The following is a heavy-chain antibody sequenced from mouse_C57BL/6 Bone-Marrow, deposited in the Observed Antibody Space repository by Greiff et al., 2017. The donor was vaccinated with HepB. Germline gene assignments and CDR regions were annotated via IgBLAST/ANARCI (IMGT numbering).Heavy chain of an antibody. CDR1: YTFSRRVH. J-gene: IGHJ2*01. D-gene: IGHD1-1*01. CDR2: GQGLEWIG. V-gene: IGHV1-87*01. CDR3: SEDSAVYYWARRITTVVAPRYFDY. Sequence: QVQLQQSGPELARPWASVKISCQAFYTFSRRVHFAIRDTNYWMQWVKQRPGQGLEWIGAIYPGNGDTSYNQKFKGKATLTADNSSSTADMQLSSLISEDSAVYYWARRITTVVAPRYFDYWGQGTTLTVSS.